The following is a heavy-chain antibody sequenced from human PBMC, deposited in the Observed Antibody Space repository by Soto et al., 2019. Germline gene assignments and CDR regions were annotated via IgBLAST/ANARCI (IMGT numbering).Heavy chain of an antibody. Sequence: GASVKVSCKASGYTLTSYGISWVRQAPGQGLEWMGWISAYNGNTNYAQKLQGRVTMTTDTSTSTAYMELRSLRSDDTAVYYCARDWPIAVDRKAKMNNWFDPWGQGTLVTVSS. V-gene: IGHV1-18*01. CDR2: ISAYNGNT. D-gene: IGHD6-19*01. CDR3: ARDWPIAVDRKAKMNNWFDP. J-gene: IGHJ5*02. CDR1: GYTLTSYG.